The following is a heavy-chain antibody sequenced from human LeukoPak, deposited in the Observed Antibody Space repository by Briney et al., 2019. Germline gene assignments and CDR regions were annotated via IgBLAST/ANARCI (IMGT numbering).Heavy chain of an antibody. CDR3: ATGGSESYYRLDY. V-gene: IGHV3-64*04. D-gene: IGHD3-10*01. J-gene: IGHJ4*02. CDR2: ISSNGGST. CDR1: GFTFSSYA. Sequence: GGSLRLSCSASGFTFSSYAMHWVRQAPGKGLEYVSAISSNGGSTYYADSVKGRFTISRDNSRNTLYLQMNSLRAEDTAVYYCATGGSESYYRLDYWGQGTLVPVSS.